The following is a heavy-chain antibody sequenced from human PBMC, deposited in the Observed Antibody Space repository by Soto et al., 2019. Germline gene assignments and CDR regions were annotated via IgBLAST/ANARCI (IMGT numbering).Heavy chain of an antibody. CDR2: ISGSCGST. CDR1: GFTFSSYA. V-gene: IGHV3-23*01. D-gene: IGHD6-6*01. Sequence: QLGGPLRLSCAASGFTFSSYAMSWVRQAPGKGLEWVSAISGSCGSTYYADSVKGRFTISRDNSKNTLYLQMNSLRAEDTAVYYCAKIFESIAARSSAYYFDYWGQGTLVTVSS. J-gene: IGHJ4*02. CDR3: AKIFESIAARSSAYYFDY.